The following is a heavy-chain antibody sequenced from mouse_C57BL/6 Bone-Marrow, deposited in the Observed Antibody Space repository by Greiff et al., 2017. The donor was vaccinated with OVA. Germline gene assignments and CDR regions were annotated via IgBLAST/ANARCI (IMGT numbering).Heavy chain of an antibody. V-gene: IGHV1-26*01. J-gene: IGHJ4*01. CDR3: ARPYGSSYYPVYAMDY. D-gene: IGHD1-1*01. CDR1: GYTFTDYY. CDR2: INPNNGGT. Sequence: EVKLQQSGPELVKPGASVKISCKASGYTFTDYYMNWVKQSHGKSLEWIGDINPNNGGTSYNQKFKGKATLTVDKSSSTAYMELRSLTSEDSAVYYCARPYGSSYYPVYAMDYWGQGTSVTVSS.